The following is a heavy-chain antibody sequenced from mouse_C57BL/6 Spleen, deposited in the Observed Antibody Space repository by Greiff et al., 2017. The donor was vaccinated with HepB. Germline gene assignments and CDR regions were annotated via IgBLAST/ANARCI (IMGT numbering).Heavy chain of an antibody. D-gene: IGHD3-2*02. CDR3: ARQTAQAPMDY. J-gene: IGHJ4*01. CDR2: INPSTGGT. Sequence: VQLQQSGPELVKPGASVKISCKASGYSFTGYYMNWVKQSPEKSLEWIGEINPSTGGTTYNQKFKAKATLTVDKSSSTAYMQLKSLTSEDSAVYYCARQTAQAPMDYWGQGTSVTVSS. CDR1: GYSFTGYY. V-gene: IGHV1-42*01.